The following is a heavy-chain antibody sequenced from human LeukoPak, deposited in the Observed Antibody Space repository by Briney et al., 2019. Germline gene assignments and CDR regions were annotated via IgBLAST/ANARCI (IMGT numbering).Heavy chain of an antibody. V-gene: IGHV5-51*01. CDR2: IYPGDSDT. J-gene: IGHJ4*02. CDR3: ARQGCSSTSCYVGDYYFAY. D-gene: IGHD2-2*01. CDR1: GSPFTSYW. Sequence: HGESLEISCKGSGSPFTSYWIGWVRQMPGKGLEWMGIIYPGDSDTRYSPSFQGQVPFSADKSISTAYLQWTSLKASDTALYYSARQGCSSTSCYVGDYYFAYWGQGTLVTVSS.